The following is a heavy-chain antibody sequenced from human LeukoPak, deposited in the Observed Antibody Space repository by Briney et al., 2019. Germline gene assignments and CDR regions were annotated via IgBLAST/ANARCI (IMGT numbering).Heavy chain of an antibody. V-gene: IGHV3-23*01. J-gene: IGHJ3*02. CDR2: ISGSGGST. CDR3: AKDQIKFVSSHDAFDI. Sequence: GGSLRLSCAASGFTFSSYAMSWVRQAPGKGLEGVSAISGSGGSTYYADSVKGRFTISRDNSKNTLYLQMNSLRAEDTAVYYCAKDQIKFVSSHDAFDIWGQGTMVTVSS. CDR1: GFTFSSYA. D-gene: IGHD2/OR15-2a*01.